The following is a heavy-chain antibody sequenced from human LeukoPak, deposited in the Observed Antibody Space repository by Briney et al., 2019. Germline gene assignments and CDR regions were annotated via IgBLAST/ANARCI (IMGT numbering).Heavy chain of an antibody. CDR2: ISSSSGTI. CDR1: GFTFSSYN. D-gene: IGHD4-17*01. V-gene: IGHV3-48*02. CDR3: ARAITVTNPYYFDS. J-gene: IGHJ4*02. Sequence: GGSLRLSCAASGFTFSSYNMNWVRQAPGKGREGVSYISSSSGTIYYADSVKGRFTISRDNAKNSLYLQMNSLRDEDTAVYYCARAITVTNPYYFDSWGQGTLVTVSS.